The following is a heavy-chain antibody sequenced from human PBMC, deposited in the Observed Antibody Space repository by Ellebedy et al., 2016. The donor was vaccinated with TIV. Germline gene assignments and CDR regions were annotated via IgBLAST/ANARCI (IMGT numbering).Heavy chain of an antibody. D-gene: IGHD6-13*01. CDR1: GFTFRNYW. V-gene: IGHV3-7*03. CDR3: ARRGLAAGGTLLYY. CDR2: IKEDGSEK. J-gene: IGHJ4*02. Sequence: PGGSLRLSCAASGFTFRNYWMSWVRQAPGKGLEWVANIKEDGSEKYYVDSVKGRFTISRDNANSSLYLQMNSLRAEDTAVYYCARRGLAAGGTLLYYWGQGTLVTVSS.